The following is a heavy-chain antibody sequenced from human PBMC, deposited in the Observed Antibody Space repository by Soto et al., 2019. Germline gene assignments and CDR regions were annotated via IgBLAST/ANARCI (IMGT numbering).Heavy chain of an antibody. J-gene: IGHJ6*03. CDR3: ARHLRSRDYYYYYLDV. D-gene: IGHD5-12*01. Sequence: PSETLSLTCTVSGGSISSSSYYWGWIRQPPGKGLEWIGSIYYSGSTYYNPSLKSRVTISVDTSKNQFSLKLSSVTAADTAVYYCARHLRSRDYYYYYLDVWGKGTTVTVSS. CDR1: GGSISSSSYY. V-gene: IGHV4-39*01. CDR2: IYYSGST.